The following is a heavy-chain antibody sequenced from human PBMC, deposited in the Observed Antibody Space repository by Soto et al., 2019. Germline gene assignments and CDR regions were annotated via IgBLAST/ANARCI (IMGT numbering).Heavy chain of an antibody. D-gene: IGHD3-10*01. V-gene: IGHV1-69*02. Sequence: QVQLVQSGAEVKKPGSSVKVSCKASGGTFSSYTISWVRQAPGQGLERMGRIIPILGIANYAQKFQGRVTITADKSTSTAYMELSSLRSEDTAVYYCARRWFGELSARDDAFDIWGQGTMVTVSS. CDR3: ARRWFGELSARDDAFDI. CDR1: GGTFSSYT. J-gene: IGHJ3*02. CDR2: IIPILGIA.